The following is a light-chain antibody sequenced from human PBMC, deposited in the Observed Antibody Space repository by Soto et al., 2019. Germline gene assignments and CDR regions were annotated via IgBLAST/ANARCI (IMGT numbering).Light chain of an antibody. J-gene: IGKJ4*01. Sequence: DIQMTQSPSSLSASVGDRVTITCRASQSISTFLNWYQQKPGTAPKLLIYSASSLQSGVPSRFSGSGSGTDFTLTISSLQPEDFATYYCQQSYMTPPLTFGGGTKVEI. CDR3: QQSYMTPPLT. CDR1: QSISTF. V-gene: IGKV1-39*01. CDR2: SAS.